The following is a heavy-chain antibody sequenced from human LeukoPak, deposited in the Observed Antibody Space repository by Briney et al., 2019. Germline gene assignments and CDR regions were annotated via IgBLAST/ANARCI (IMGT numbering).Heavy chain of an antibody. CDR1: GVSFDYYY. D-gene: IGHD4-17*01. J-gene: IGHJ4*02. V-gene: IGHV4-34*01. Sequence: SETLSLTCAVSGVSFDYYYWSWVRQTPGKGLEWLGEINHSGYTNDSPSLKSRVTLSIDTSNKQFSLNLRSVTVADAGIYYCTRMTTGHDYWGQGTLVTVSS. CDR2: INHSGYT. CDR3: TRMTTGHDY.